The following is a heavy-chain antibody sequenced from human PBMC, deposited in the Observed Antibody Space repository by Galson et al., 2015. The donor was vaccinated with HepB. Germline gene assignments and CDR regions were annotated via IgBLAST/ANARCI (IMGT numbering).Heavy chain of an antibody. CDR1: GYTFTGYY. V-gene: IGHV1-2*04. CDR3: ATEGYCTNGVCYGFDY. J-gene: IGHJ4*02. Sequence: CKASGYTFTGYYMHWVRQAPGQGLEWMGWINPNSGGTNYAQKFQGWVTMTRDTSISTAYMELSRLRSDDTAVYYCATEGYCTNGVCYGFDYWGQGTLVTVSS. CDR2: INPNSGGT. D-gene: IGHD2-8*01.